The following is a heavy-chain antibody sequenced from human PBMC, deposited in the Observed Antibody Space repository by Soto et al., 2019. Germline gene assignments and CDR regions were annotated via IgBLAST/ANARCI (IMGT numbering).Heavy chain of an antibody. D-gene: IGHD2-2*01. J-gene: IGHJ4*02. CDR2: ISASGGST. CDR3: AKDLGATTSWFFFEH. V-gene: IGHV3-23*01. CDR1: GFTFSIDA. Sequence: GGSLRLSCAASGFTFSIDAMGWVRQAPGKGLEWVSGISASGGSTYYPDSVKGRFTISRDNSRNTLYLQMNSLRVEDTAVYYCAKDLGATTSWFFFEHWGQGTLVTVSS.